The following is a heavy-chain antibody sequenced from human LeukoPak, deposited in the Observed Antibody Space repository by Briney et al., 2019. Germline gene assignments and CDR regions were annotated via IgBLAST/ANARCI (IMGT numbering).Heavy chain of an antibody. CDR1: GYTFTGYY. D-gene: IGHD6-6*01. CDR3: ARLSIAAAGLDY. Sequence: ASVKVSCKASGYTFTGYYMHWVRQAPGQGLEWMGWINPNSGGTNYAQKFQGRATMTRDTSISTAYMELSRLRSDDTAVYYCARLSIAAAGLDYWGQGTLVTVSS. J-gene: IGHJ4*02. CDR2: INPNSGGT. V-gene: IGHV1-2*02.